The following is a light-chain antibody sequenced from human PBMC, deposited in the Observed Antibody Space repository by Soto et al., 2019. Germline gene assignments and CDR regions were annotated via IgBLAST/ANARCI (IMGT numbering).Light chain of an antibody. CDR3: QQSFITPPLT. J-gene: IGKJ4*01. CDR1: QSISTY. CDR2: GAS. V-gene: IGKV1-39*01. Sequence: DIQMTQSPSSLSASIGDRITITCRASQSISTYLNWFQQKPGKAPRLLIYGASTLQNGVPSRISGSGSATDYTLTISSLQPEDFATYYCQQSFITPPLTFGGGTKVEMK.